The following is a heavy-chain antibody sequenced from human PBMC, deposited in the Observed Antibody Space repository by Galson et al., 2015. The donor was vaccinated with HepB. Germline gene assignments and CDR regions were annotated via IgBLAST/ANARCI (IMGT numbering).Heavy chain of an antibody. D-gene: IGHD7-27*01. CDR1: RFTFSSYA. CDR3: AKDLGPARGYYYYGMDV. J-gene: IGHJ6*02. V-gene: IGHV3-30-3*01. CDR2: ISYDGSNN. Sequence: SLRLSCAASRFTFSSYAMHWVRQAPGKGLEWVSVISYDGSNNYYADSVKGRFTISRDNSKNTLYLQMNSLRAEDTAVYYCAKDLGPARGYYYYGMDVWGQGTTVTVSS.